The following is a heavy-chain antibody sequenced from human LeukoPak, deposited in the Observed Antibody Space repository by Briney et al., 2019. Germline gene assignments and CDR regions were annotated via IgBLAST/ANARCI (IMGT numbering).Heavy chain of an antibody. V-gene: IGHV1-18*01. Sequence: ASVKVSCKASGYTFTSYGISWVRQAPGQGLEWMGWISAYNGNTNYAQKLQGRVTMTTDTSTSTAYMELRSLRSDDTAVYYCARSSPLYYDSSGYYPGHYWGQGTLVTVPS. CDR2: ISAYNGNT. J-gene: IGHJ4*02. CDR1: GYTFTSYG. D-gene: IGHD3-22*01. CDR3: ARSSPLYYDSSGYYPGHY.